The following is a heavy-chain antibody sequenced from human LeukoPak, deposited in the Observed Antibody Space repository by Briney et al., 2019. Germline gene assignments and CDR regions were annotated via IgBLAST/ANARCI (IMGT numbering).Heavy chain of an antibody. CDR2: INHSGST. CDR3: ARADDSSGFLTYDAFDI. CDR1: GGSFSGYY. V-gene: IGHV4-34*01. D-gene: IGHD3-22*01. J-gene: IGHJ3*02. Sequence: SETLSLTCAVYGGSFSGYYWSWIPQPPGKGLEWIGEINHSGSTNYNPSLKSRVTISVDTSKNQFSLKLSSVTAADTAVYYCARADDSSGFLTYDAFDIWGQGTMVTASS.